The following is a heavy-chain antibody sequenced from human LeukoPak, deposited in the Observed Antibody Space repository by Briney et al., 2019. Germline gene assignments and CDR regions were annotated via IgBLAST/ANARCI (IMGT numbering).Heavy chain of an antibody. J-gene: IGHJ4*02. Sequence: SETLSLTCAVPGGSISSFYWTWIRQPPRERLEWIGYIQFSGTTNYSPSLKSRVTLSLDTSKNQFSLKLSSVTAADSAVYYCARSDGNYFDYWGQGTLVTVSS. CDR2: IQFSGTT. CDR3: ARSDGNYFDY. CDR1: GGSISSFY. V-gene: IGHV4-59*01. D-gene: IGHD1-26*01.